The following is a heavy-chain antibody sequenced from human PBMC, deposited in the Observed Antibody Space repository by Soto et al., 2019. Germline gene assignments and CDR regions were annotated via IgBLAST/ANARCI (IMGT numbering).Heavy chain of an antibody. Sequence: GGSVRLSXAASGFTFSSYAMHWVRQAPGKGLEWVAVISYDGSNKYYADSVKGRFTISRDNSKNTLYLQMNSLRAEDTAVYYCARVLTGGAATFHYYGMGVWGQGTTVTVSS. CDR1: GFTFSSYA. V-gene: IGHV3-30-3*01. D-gene: IGHD2-15*01. J-gene: IGHJ6*02. CDR2: ISYDGSNK. CDR3: ARVLTGGAATFHYYGMGV.